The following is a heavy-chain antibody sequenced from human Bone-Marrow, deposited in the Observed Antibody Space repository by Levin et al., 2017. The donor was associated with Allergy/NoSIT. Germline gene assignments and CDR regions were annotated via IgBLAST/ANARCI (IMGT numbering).Heavy chain of an antibody. CDR3: AGHNGWFDY. V-gene: IGHV4-61*05. Sequence: SQTLSLTCTVSGAAISSIRSSYWSWIRQPPGKGLEWIGYMYDSGSTNYNSSLKSRVTISVDKSNNQFSLKLTSVTAADTAVYYCAGHNGWFDYWGQGTLVSVSS. CDR1: GAAISSIRSSY. J-gene: IGHJ5*01. D-gene: IGHD2-8*01. CDR2: MYDSGST.